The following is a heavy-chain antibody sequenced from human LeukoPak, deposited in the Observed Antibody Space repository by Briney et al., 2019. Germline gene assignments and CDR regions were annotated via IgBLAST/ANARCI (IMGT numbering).Heavy chain of an antibody. Sequence: SETLSLTCTVSGGSISSSSYYWGWIRQPPGKGLEWIGSIYYSGSTYYNPSLKSRVTISVDTSKNQFSLKLSSVTAADTAVYYCARAAPLLIVVGYFDYWGQGTLVTVSS. CDR3: ARAAPLLIVVGYFDY. CDR2: IYYSGST. D-gene: IGHD2-2*01. V-gene: IGHV4-39*07. CDR1: GGSISSSSYY. J-gene: IGHJ4*02.